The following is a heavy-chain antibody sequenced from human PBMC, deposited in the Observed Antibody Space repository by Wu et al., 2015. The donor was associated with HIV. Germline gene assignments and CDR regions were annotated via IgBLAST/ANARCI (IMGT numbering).Heavy chain of an antibody. D-gene: IGHD3-22*01. CDR2: INPSGGST. CDR1: GGTFSSYS. CDR3: ARGRVSQTYDSSGYHHFFDL. V-gene: IGHV1-46*03. J-gene: IGHJ2*01. Sequence: QVQLVQSGAEVKKPGSSVKVSCKASGGTFSSYSINWVRQAPGQGLEWMGIINPSGGSTSYAQKFQGRVTMTRDTSTSTVYMELSSLRSEDTAVYYCARGRVSQTYDSSGYHHFFDLVGPWHLVTVSS.